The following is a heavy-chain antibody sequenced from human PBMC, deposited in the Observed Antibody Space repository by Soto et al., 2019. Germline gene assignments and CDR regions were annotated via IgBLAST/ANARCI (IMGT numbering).Heavy chain of an antibody. J-gene: IGHJ6*02. V-gene: IGHV3-30*18. D-gene: IGHD3-3*01. Sequence: GGSLRLSCAASGFTFSSYGIHWVRQAPGKGLEWVAFISYDGSNKYYTDSVKGRFTISRDNSKNTLYLQMNGLRGEDTAVYYCAKRRNVLRFLEWSSGMEVWGQGTRVTVSS. CDR1: GFTFSSYG. CDR2: ISYDGSNK. CDR3: AKRRNVLRFLEWSSGMEV.